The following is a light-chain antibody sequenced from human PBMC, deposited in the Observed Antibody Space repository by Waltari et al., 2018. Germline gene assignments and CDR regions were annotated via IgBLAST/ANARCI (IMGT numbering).Light chain of an antibody. CDR1: ALGSKY. Sequence: SYEVTQPPSVSVSPGQTASVTCSGDALGSKYTSWYQQRPGQSPVVVIYQTTKRPPGVPERFSGSNSGNTATLTISGTQAMDEADYYCQAWDSTIAVFGGGTKLTVL. J-gene: IGLJ2*01. CDR2: QTT. V-gene: IGLV3-1*01. CDR3: QAWDSTIAV.